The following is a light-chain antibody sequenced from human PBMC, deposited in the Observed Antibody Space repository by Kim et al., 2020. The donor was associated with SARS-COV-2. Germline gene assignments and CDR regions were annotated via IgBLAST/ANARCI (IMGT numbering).Light chain of an antibody. Sequence: SVGLGQTARITCGGNNIGSKNVHWYQQKPGQAPVLVIYRDSNRPSGIPERFSGSNSGNTATLTISRAQAGDEADYYCQVWDSSTAVFGGGTKLTVL. J-gene: IGLJ3*02. V-gene: IGLV3-9*01. CDR3: QVWDSSTAV. CDR2: RDS. CDR1: NIGSKN.